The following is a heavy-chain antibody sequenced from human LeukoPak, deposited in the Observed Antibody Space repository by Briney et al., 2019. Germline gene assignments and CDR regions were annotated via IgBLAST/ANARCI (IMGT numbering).Heavy chain of an antibody. V-gene: IGHV4-34*01. D-gene: IGHD3-10*01. J-gene: IGHJ4*02. CDR1: GGSFSGYY. CDR2: INHSGST. Sequence: KPSETLSLTCAVYGGSFSGYYWSWIRQPTGKGLEWIGEINHSGSTNYNPSLKSRVTISVDTSKNQFSLKLSSVTAADTAVYYCARGSGPSDYWGQGTLVTVSS. CDR3: ARGSGPSDY.